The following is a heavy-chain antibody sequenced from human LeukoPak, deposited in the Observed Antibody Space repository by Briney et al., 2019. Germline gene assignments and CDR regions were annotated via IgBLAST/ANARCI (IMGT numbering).Heavy chain of an antibody. CDR1: GGSISSGGYY. V-gene: IGHV4-31*03. Sequence: SETLSLTCTVSGGSISSGGYYWSWIRQHPGKGLEWIGYIYYSGSTYYNPSLKSRVTISVDTSKNQFSLKLSSVTAADTAVYYCARDRGAAAGNGDYWGQGTLVTVSS. J-gene: IGHJ4*02. D-gene: IGHD6-13*01. CDR3: ARDRGAAAGNGDY. CDR2: IYYSGST.